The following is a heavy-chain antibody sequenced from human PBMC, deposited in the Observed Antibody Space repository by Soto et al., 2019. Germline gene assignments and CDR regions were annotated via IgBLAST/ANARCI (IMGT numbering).Heavy chain of an antibody. CDR3: ARDGYSSGWYGNDAFDI. Sequence: ASVKVSCKASGGTFSSYAISWVRQAPGQGLEWMGGIIPIFGTANYAQKFQGRVTITADKSTSTAYMELSSLRSEDTAVYYCARDGYSSGWYGNDAFDIWGQGTMVTVSS. D-gene: IGHD6-19*01. CDR1: GGTFSSYA. CDR2: IIPIFGTA. J-gene: IGHJ3*02. V-gene: IGHV1-69*06.